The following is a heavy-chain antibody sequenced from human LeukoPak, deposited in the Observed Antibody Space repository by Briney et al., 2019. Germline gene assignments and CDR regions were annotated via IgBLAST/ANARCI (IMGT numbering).Heavy chain of an antibody. V-gene: IGHV3-23*01. CDR1: GFAFSSYA. CDR3: AKATGYLL. D-gene: IGHD1-14*01. CDR2: ISNSDDST. J-gene: IGHJ4*02. Sequence: GESLRLSCAASGFAFSSYAMSWVLQAPGKGLEWLSTISNSDDSTYYADSVKGRFTISRDNSENTLYLQMNSLRAEDTAVYYCAKATGYLLWGQGTLVTVSS.